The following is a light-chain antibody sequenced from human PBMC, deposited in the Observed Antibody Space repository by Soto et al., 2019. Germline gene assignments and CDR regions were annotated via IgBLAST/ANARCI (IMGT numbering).Light chain of an antibody. CDR3: QQYNSYSPET. CDR1: QSISRW. V-gene: IGKV1-5*01. J-gene: IGKJ1*01. CDR2: DAS. Sequence: DIQMTQFPSTLFASVGDRVTITCRASQSISRWLAWYQQKPGKAPKLLIYDASNLEKGVPSRFSGRGSGTEFTLTISSLQPDEFATYFCQQYNSYSPETFGQGTKVEI.